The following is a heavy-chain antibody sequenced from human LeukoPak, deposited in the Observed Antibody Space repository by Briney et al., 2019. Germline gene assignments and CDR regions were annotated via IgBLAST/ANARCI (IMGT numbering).Heavy chain of an antibody. CDR2: INHSGST. CDR1: GGSFSGYY. Sequence: SETLSLTCAVYGGSFSGYYWSWIRQPPVKGLEWIGEINHSGSTNYNPSLKSRVTISVDTSKNQFSLKLSSVTAADTAVYYCARGRPPDLGPVYWGQGTLVTVSS. V-gene: IGHV4-34*01. J-gene: IGHJ4*02. CDR3: ARGRPPDLGPVY. D-gene: IGHD1-14*01.